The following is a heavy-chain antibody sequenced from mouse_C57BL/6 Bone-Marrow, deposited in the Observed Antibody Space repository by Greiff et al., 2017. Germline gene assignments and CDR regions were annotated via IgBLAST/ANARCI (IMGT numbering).Heavy chain of an antibody. CDR2: IYPGDGDT. CDR3: ARRGDGYFLFDD. J-gene: IGHJ2*01. V-gene: IGHV1-82*01. Sequence: QVQLQQPGPELVKPGASVKISCKASGYAFSSSWMNWVKQRPGKGLEWIGRIYPGDGDTNYNGKFKGKATLTADKSSSTAYMQLSSLTSEDSAVXFCARRGDGYFLFDDWGKGTTLTVSS. D-gene: IGHD2-3*01. CDR1: GYAFSSSW.